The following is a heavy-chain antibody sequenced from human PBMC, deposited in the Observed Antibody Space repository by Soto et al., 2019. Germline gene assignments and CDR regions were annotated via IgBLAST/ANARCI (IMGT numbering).Heavy chain of an antibody. CDR1: GFTFSDYY. V-gene: IGHV3-11*01. J-gene: IGHJ6*02. Sequence: QVQLVESGGGLVKPGGSLRLSCAASGFTFSDYYMSWIRQAPGKGLEWVSYISSSGSTIYYADSVKGRFTISRDNAKKSLYLQMNSLRAEDTAVYYCARDRLAMVRGVIIRGAVVYYYGMDVWGQGTTVTVSS. CDR3: ARDRLAMVRGVIIRGAVVYYYGMDV. D-gene: IGHD3-10*01. CDR2: ISSSGSTI.